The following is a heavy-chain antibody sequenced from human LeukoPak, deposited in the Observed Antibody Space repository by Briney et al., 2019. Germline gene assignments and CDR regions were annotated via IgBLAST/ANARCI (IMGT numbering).Heavy chain of an antibody. CDR3: ATPVPSRLGWFDP. J-gene: IGHJ5*02. Sequence: SSETLSLTYTGSGGSISSSSYYWGWIRQPPGKGLERIGNIYYSGSTYYSPSLKSRVTISVDTSKNQFSLKLSSVTAADTAVYYCATPVPSRLGWFDPWGQGTLVTVSS. V-gene: IGHV4-39*01. CDR1: GGSISSSSYY. D-gene: IGHD1-1*01. CDR2: IYYSGST.